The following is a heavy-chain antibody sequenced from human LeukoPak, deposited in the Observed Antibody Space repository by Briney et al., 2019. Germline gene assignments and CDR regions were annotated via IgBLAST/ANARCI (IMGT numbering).Heavy chain of an antibody. J-gene: IGHJ6*04. D-gene: IGHD3-10*02. CDR1: GFTFSSYE. CDR3: AALGVTMIGGV. V-gene: IGHV3-48*03. Sequence: PGGSLRLSCAASGFTFSSYEMNWVRQAPGKGLEGVSYISSSGSTIYYADSVKGRFTISRDNAKNSLYLQINSLRAEDTAVYYCAALGVTMIGGVWGKGTTVTISS. CDR2: ISSSGSTI.